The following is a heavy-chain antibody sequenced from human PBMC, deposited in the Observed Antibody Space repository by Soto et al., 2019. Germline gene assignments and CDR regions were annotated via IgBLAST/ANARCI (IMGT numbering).Heavy chain of an antibody. CDR3: ARRLDCSGGSCYPGAWFDP. Sequence: QVQLVQSGAEVKTPGSSVKVSCKASGGTFSSYAISWVRQAPGQGLEGMGGIIPIFGTANYAQKFQGRVTITADKSTSTAYMELSSLRSEDTAVYYCARRLDCSGGSCYPGAWFDPWGQGPLVTVSS. CDR1: GGTFSSYA. J-gene: IGHJ5*02. CDR2: IIPIFGTA. D-gene: IGHD2-15*01. V-gene: IGHV1-69*06.